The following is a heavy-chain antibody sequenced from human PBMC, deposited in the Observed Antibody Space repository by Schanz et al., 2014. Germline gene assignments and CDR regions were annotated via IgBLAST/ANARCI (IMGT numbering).Heavy chain of an antibody. CDR2: ISTTSSNI. V-gene: IGHV3-48*01. CDR3: VPMSIAAH. D-gene: IGHD6-6*01. Sequence: AQLVESGGGLVQPGGSLRLSCVASGFTFFGSFAMSWVRQAPGKGLEWISYISTTSSNIYYGDSVKGRFTISRDNAKNSLYLQMNSLRAEDTAVYYCVPMSIAAHWGQGTLVTVSS. CDR1: GFTFFGSFA. J-gene: IGHJ4*02.